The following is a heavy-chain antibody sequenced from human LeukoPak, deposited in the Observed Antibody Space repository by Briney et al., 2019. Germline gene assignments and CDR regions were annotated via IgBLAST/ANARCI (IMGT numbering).Heavy chain of an antibody. CDR3: ARVLSGSYVDPFDY. CDR2: INPNNGGT. D-gene: IGHD3-10*01. CDR1: GYTFTDYG. J-gene: IGHJ4*02. V-gene: IGHV1-2*02. Sequence: GASVKVSCKASGYTFTDYGITWVRQAPGQGLEWMGWINPNNGGTNYAQKFQGRVTMTRDTSISTAYMELSRLRSDDTAVYYCARVLSGSYVDPFDYWGQGTLVTVSS.